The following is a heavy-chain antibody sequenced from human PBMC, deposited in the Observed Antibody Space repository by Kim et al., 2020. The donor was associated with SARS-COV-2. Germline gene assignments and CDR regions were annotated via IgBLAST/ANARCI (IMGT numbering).Heavy chain of an antibody. J-gene: IGHJ4*02. D-gene: IGHD2-21*01. Sequence: SETLSLTCTVSGGSISSGDYYFTWIRQHPGKGLEWIGYIYDSGTTYHNPSLKSRVTISVDTSKNQFSLKLTSVIAADTAVYYCATERVLCHSKFDYWGQGTLVNVST. CDR1: GGSISSGDYY. CDR2: IYDSGTT. CDR3: ATERVLCHSKFDY. V-gene: IGHV4-31*03.